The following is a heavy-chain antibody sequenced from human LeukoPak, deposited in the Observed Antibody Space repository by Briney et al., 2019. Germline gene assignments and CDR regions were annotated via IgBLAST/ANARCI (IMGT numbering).Heavy chain of an antibody. CDR2: INSDGSSP. V-gene: IGHV3-74*01. CDR3: AKVIELLGYAFDI. Sequence: PGGSLRLSCAASGFTFSSYWMHWVRQAPGKGLVWVSCINSDGSSPTYADSVKGRFTISRDNTKNTLSLQMNSLRAEDTAVYYCAKVIELLGYAFDIWGQGTMVTVSS. D-gene: IGHD2-15*01. J-gene: IGHJ3*02. CDR1: GFTFSSYW.